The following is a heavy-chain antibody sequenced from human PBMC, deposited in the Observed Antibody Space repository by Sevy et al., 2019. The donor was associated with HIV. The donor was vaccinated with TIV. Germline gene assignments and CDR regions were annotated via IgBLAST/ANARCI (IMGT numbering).Heavy chain of an antibody. V-gene: IGHV3-43*01. D-gene: IGHD3-10*01. J-gene: IGHJ3*02. CDR1: GFTFDDYT. CDR3: AKDVVPYGWDAFDI. Sequence: GESLKISCAASGFTFDDYTMHWVRQAPGKGLEWVSLISWDGGSTYYADSVKGRFTISRDNSKNSLYLQMNSLRTEDTALYYCAKDVVPYGWDAFDIWGQGTMVTVSS. CDR2: ISWDGGST.